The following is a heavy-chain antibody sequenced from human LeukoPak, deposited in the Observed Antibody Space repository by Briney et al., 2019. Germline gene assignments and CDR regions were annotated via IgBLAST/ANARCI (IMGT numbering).Heavy chain of an antibody. CDR2: MNPNSGNT. D-gene: IGHD6-13*01. V-gene: IGHV1-8*01. Sequence: ASVKVSCKASGYTFTSYDINWVRQATGQGLEWMGWMNPNSGNTGYAQKFQGRVTMTRNTSISTAYMELSSLRSEDTAVYYCARVRGSSWYSDYWGQGTLVTVSS. J-gene: IGHJ4*02. CDR1: GYTFTSYD. CDR3: ARVRGSSWYSDY.